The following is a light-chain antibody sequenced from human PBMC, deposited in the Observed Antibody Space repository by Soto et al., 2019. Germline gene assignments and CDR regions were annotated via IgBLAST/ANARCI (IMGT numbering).Light chain of an antibody. CDR2: GAS. J-gene: IGKJ2*01. V-gene: IGKV3-20*01. Sequence: EIVLTQSPGTLSLSPGERDTLSCRASQSVSSSYLAWYQQKPGQAPRLLIYGASSRATGIPDRFSGSGSGTDFTITISRLEPEDFAVYYCQQYGSSPGYTFGQGTKLEIK. CDR3: QQYGSSPGYT. CDR1: QSVSSSY.